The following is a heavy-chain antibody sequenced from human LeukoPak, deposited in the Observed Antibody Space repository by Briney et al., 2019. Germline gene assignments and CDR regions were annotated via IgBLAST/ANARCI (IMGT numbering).Heavy chain of an antibody. CDR2: IYHSGGT. J-gene: IGHJ5*02. Sequence: SGTLSLTCAVSGGSISSSNWWSWVRQPPGKGLEWIGEIYHSGGTNSNPSLKSRVTISVDKSKNRFSLKLSSVTAADTAVYCCARLGGRGYCSSSSCRGNWFDPWGQGTLVTVSS. V-gene: IGHV4-4*01. D-gene: IGHD2-15*01. CDR3: ARLGGRGYCSSSSCRGNWFDP. CDR1: GGSISSSNW.